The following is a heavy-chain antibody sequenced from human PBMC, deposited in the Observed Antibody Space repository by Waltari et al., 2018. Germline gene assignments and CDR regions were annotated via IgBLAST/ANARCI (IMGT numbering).Heavy chain of an antibody. V-gene: IGHV1-69*06. D-gene: IGHD6-13*01. CDR2: IIPIFGTA. CDR3: ARTSSSWTGLDY. Sequence: QVQLVQSGAEVKKPGSSVKVSCKAVGGIFRTYRITLGRQAPGQGLEWMGWIIPIFGTANYAQKFQGRVTITADKSTSTAYMELSSLRSEDTAVYYCARTSSSWTGLDYWGQGTLVTVSS. J-gene: IGHJ4*02. CDR1: GGIFRTYR.